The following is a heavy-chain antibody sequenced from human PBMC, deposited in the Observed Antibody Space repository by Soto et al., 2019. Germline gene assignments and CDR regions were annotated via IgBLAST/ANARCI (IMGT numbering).Heavy chain of an antibody. D-gene: IGHD3-10*01. CDR3: AREVSSFGSNHFDS. V-gene: IGHV4-31*01. Sequence: SETLSLTCSVSGADINSGGFTWTWIRQHAGKGLEWLGYISHSGSTDYNPSKNQFSLRLNSVTAADTAVYYCAREVSSFGSNHFDSWGQGALVTVSS. J-gene: IGHJ4*02. CDR1: GADINSGGFT. CDR2: ISHSGST.